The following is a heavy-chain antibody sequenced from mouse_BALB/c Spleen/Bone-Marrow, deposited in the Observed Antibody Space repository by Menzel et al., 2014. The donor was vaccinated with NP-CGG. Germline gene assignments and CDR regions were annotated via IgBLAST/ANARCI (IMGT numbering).Heavy chain of an antibody. CDR3: ARDFTTASYWYFDV. J-gene: IGHJ1*01. CDR1: GFTFTDYY. CDR2: IRNKANGCTT. Sequence: EVMLVESGGGLVQPGGSLRLSCATSGFTFTDYYMSWVRQPPGKALEWLGFIRNKANGCTTEYSASVKGRFTISRDNSQSILHLQMNTLRAEDSATYYCARDFTTASYWYFDVWGAGTTVTVSS. D-gene: IGHD1-2*01. V-gene: IGHV7-3*02.